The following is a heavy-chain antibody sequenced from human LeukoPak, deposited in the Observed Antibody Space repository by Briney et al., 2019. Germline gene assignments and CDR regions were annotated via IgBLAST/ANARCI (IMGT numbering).Heavy chain of an antibody. Sequence: SETLSLTCTVSGGSISSHYWSWIRQPPGKGLEWIGYIYYSGSTNYNPSLKNRVTISVDTSKNQFSLKLSSVTAADTAVYYCARVQSTTRGAAQTYYYYYYMDVWGKGTTVTVSS. CDR1: GGSISSHY. V-gene: IGHV4-59*11. D-gene: IGHD3-10*01. CDR3: ARVQSTTRGAAQTYYYYYYMDV. CDR2: IYYSGST. J-gene: IGHJ6*03.